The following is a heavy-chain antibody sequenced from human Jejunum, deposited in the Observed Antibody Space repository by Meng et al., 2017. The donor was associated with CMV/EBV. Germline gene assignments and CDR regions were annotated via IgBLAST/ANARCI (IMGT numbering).Heavy chain of an antibody. Sequence: GFTFEKYWMTWVRQAPGKGLEWVANIKQDGSEKNYVDSVEGRFTISRDNSNSSVYLQMSSLRAEDTSVYYCARWGGEKSTSGFDYWGQGTRVTVSS. CDR3: ARWGGEKSTSGFDY. CDR1: GFTFEKYW. V-gene: IGHV3-7*01. CDR2: IKQDGSEK. J-gene: IGHJ4*02. D-gene: IGHD2/OR15-2a*01.